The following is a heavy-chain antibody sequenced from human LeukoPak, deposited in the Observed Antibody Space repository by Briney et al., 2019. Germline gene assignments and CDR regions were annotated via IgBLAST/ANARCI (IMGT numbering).Heavy chain of an antibody. V-gene: IGHV1-18*01. D-gene: IGHD3-22*01. CDR2: ISAYNAKT. CDR3: ARSHSGSLRAPFDY. Sequence: GASVSVSYTSSGYTFTNYGIIWVRQAPGQGLEGRGWISAYNAKTNYPQKVQGRVTLTTYTSTSTAYMELRSLTSDDTAVYYCARSHSGSLRAPFDYWGQGTLVTVSS. CDR1: GYTFTNYG. J-gene: IGHJ4*02.